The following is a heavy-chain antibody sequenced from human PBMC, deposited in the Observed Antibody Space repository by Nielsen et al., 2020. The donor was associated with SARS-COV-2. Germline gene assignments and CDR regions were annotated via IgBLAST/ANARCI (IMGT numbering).Heavy chain of an antibody. V-gene: IGHV1-18*01. Sequence: ASVKVSCKASGYTFTSYGISWVRQAPAQGREWMGWISAYNGNTNYAPKLQGRVTMTTDTSTSTAYMELRSLRSDDTGVYYCAREGPPYSSSWYFQYYYGMDVWGQGTTVTVSS. J-gene: IGHJ6*02. D-gene: IGHD6-13*01. CDR1: GYTFTSYG. CDR3: AREGPPYSSSWYFQYYYGMDV. CDR2: ISAYNGNT.